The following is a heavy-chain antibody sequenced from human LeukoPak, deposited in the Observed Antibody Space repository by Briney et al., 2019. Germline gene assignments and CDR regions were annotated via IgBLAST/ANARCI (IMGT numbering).Heavy chain of an antibody. CDR2: IYYSGST. CDR3: ARGGGYQFYY. V-gene: IGHV4-30-4*01. J-gene: IGHJ4*01. D-gene: IGHD1-26*01. CDR1: GGSISSGDYY. Sequence: PSETLSLTCTVSGGSISSGDYYWSWIRQPPGKGLEWIGYIYYSGSTYYNPSLKSRVTISVDTSKNQFSLKLSSVTAADTAGYFLARGGGYQFYYLGQGTLVTGS.